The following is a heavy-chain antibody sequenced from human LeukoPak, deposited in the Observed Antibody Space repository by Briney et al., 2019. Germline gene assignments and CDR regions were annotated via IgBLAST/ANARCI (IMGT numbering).Heavy chain of an antibody. D-gene: IGHD1-26*01. CDR3: ARESGSWGYYFDY. CDR2: MNPNSGNT. Sequence: ASVKVSCKASGYTFTSYDINWVRQAPGQGLEWMGWMNPNSGNTGYAQKFQGRVTMTRNTSISTAYMELSSLRSEDTAVYYCARESGSWGYYFDYWGQGTLVTVSS. J-gene: IGHJ4*02. CDR1: GYTFTSYD. V-gene: IGHV1-8*02.